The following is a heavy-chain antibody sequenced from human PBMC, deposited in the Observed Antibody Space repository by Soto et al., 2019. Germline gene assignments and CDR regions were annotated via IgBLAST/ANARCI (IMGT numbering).Heavy chain of an antibody. CDR2: IYPGDSDT. Sequence: GESLKISCKASGYSFSTYWIGWVRQMPGKGLEWMGFIYPGDSDTRYSPSSQGQVTISVDKSTSTTYLQWSSLKASDTAIYYCARRVQQLVRGWFDPWGQGTQVTVSS. CDR3: ARRVQQLVRGWFDP. D-gene: IGHD6-6*01. V-gene: IGHV5-51*01. CDR1: GYSFSTYW. J-gene: IGHJ5*02.